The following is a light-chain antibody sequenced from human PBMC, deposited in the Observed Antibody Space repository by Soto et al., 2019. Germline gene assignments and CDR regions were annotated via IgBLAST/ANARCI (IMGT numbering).Light chain of an antibody. Sequence: QSALNQPASVSGSPGQSITISCTGTSNDFGNYKYVSWYQHHPGKAPKLLLYSVNNRPSGVSDRFSGSKSITSASLTISGLQTADEAHYFCASYTRTNTLVFGGGTKLTVL. J-gene: IGLJ2*01. CDR2: SVN. CDR1: SNDFGNYKY. V-gene: IGLV2-14*01. CDR3: ASYTRTNTLV.